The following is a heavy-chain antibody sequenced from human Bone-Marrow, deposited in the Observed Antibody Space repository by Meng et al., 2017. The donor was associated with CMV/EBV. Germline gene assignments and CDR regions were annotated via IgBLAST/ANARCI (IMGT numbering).Heavy chain of an antibody. J-gene: IGHJ4*02. CDR3: ARDRRLMKSDLDY. CDR1: GFTFSSYA. V-gene: IGHV3-30*04. Sequence: GGSLRLSCAASGFTFSSYAMHWVRQAPGKGLEWVAVISYDGSNKYYADSVKGRFTISRDNSKNTLYLQMNSLRAEDTAVYYCARDRRLMKSDLDYWGQGTRVTGSS. D-gene: IGHD2-8*01. CDR2: ISYDGSNK.